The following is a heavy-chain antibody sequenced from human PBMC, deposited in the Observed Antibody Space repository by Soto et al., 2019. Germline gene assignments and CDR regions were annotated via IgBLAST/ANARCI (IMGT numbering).Heavy chain of an antibody. CDR3: AGDSSSWPTLYV. D-gene: IGHD6-13*01. CDR1: GGTFSSYA. V-gene: IGHV1-69*06. Sequence: GASVKVSCKASGGTFSSYAISWVRQAPGQGLEWMGGIIPIFGTANYAQRFQGRVTITADKPTSTAYMELSSLRTEDTAVYYCAGDSSSWPTLYVWGQGTTVTVSS. J-gene: IGHJ6*02. CDR2: IIPIFGTA.